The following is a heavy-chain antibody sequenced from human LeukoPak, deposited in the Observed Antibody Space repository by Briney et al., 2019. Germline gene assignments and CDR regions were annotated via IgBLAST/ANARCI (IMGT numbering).Heavy chain of an antibody. J-gene: IGHJ6*03. D-gene: IGHD3-10*01. Sequence: ASVKVSCKASGYTFTGYYMHWVRQAPGQGLEWMGWINPNSGGTNYAQKFQGRVTMTRDTSISTAYMELSRLRSDDTAVYYCARDSLRGAYYGSGSYYPNYYMDVWGKGTTVTISS. CDR3: ARDSLRGAYYGSGSYYPNYYMDV. CDR1: GYTFTGYY. CDR2: INPNSGGT. V-gene: IGHV1-2*02.